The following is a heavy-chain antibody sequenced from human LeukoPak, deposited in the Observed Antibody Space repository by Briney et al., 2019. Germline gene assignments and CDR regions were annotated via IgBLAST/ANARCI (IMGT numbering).Heavy chain of an antibody. D-gene: IGHD2-15*01. V-gene: IGHV3-7*01. CDR3: ARYSYKHDC. Sequence: GGSLSLYCAASGFTFSDFWMTWLRPAPGQGLEWVANMKEDGSQETYVDSVKGRFTISRDNAKNSLYLQMNNVRAEDTAVYYCARYSYKHDCWGQGTLVTVSS. J-gene: IGHJ4*02. CDR2: MKEDGSQE. CDR1: GFTFSDFW.